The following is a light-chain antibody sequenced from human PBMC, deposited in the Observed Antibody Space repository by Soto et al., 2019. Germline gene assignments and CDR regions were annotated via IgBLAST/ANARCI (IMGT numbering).Light chain of an antibody. J-gene: IGKJ1*01. V-gene: IGKV1-5*01. CDR2: DAS. Sequence: DIQMTQAPSTLSASLGEGVTITCRASQSISSWLAWYQQKPGKAPKLLIYDASSLESGVPSRFSGSGSGTEFTLTISSLQPDDFATYYCQQYNSYSWTFGQGTKVDIK. CDR1: QSISSW. CDR3: QQYNSYSWT.